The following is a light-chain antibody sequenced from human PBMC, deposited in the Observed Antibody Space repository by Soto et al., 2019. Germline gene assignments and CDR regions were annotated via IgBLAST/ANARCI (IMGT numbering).Light chain of an antibody. Sequence: EIVLTQSPGTLSLSPGERATLSCRASQSVSSSSYLAWYQQKPGQAPRLLIYGASSRATGIPDRFSGSGSGTDFTLTISRLEPEDFAVYYCHQYGSSPSYTFGQGIKLEIK. CDR3: HQYGSSPSYT. J-gene: IGKJ2*01. CDR2: GAS. V-gene: IGKV3-20*01. CDR1: QSVSSSSY.